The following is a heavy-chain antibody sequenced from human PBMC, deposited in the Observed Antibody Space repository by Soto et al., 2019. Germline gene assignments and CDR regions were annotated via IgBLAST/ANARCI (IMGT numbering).Heavy chain of an antibody. CDR1: GFTFSSYS. V-gene: IGHV3-48*02. J-gene: IGHJ6*02. CDR2: ISSSSSTI. Sequence: GGSLRLSCAASGFTFSSYSMNWVRQAPGKGLEWVSYISSSSSTIYYADSVKGRFTISRDNAKNSLYLQMNSLRDEDTAVYYCAREYSYGLNYYYYGMDVWGQGTTVTVS. D-gene: IGHD5-18*01. CDR3: AREYSYGLNYYYYGMDV.